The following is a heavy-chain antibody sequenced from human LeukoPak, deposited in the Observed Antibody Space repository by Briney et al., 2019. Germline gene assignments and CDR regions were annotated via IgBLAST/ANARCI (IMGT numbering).Heavy chain of an antibody. CDR3: ARPVDWYFDA. Sequence: SETLSLTCTVPGGSISSSDYYWGWIRQPPGKGLEWIGSIYYGGSTYYNPSLKSRVTISVDTSMNQFSLKLSFVTTADTAVYYCARPVDWYFDAWGRGTLVTVSS. V-gene: IGHV4-39*01. CDR1: GGSISSSDYY. CDR2: IYYGGST. J-gene: IGHJ2*01.